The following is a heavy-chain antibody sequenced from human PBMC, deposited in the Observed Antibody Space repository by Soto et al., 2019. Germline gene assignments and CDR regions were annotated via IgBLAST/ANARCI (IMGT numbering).Heavy chain of an antibody. J-gene: IGHJ4*02. CDR3: AREIMAADHFDY. CDR1: GGSIRSGDYY. CDR2: VHYSGNT. D-gene: IGHD6-13*01. Sequence: QIQLHESGPGLVKPSQTLSLTCTVSGGSIRSGDYYWSWIRQTPERGLEWCGYVHYSGNTFYHPSLKSRATISLDTSRNQFSLNLSSVTAADSAVYYCAREIMAADHFDYWGQGALVTVSS. V-gene: IGHV4-30-4*01.